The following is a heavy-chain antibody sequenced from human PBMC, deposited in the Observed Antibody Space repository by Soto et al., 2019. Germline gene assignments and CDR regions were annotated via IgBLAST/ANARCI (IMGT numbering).Heavy chain of an antibody. D-gene: IGHD2-8*01. Sequence: EVQLVESGGGLVQPGGSLRLSCAASGFTFSSYSMNWVRQAPGKGLEWVSYISSSSSTIYYADSVKGRFTISRDNAKNSLYLQMNSLRAEDTAVYYCARDGYCTNGVCSTFDYWGQGTLVTVSS. V-gene: IGHV3-48*01. J-gene: IGHJ4*02. CDR2: ISSSSSTI. CDR3: ARDGYCTNGVCSTFDY. CDR1: GFTFSSYS.